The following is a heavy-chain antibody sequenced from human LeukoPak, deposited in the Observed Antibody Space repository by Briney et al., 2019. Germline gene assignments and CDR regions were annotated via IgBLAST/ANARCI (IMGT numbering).Heavy chain of an antibody. J-gene: IGHJ3*02. V-gene: IGHV4-31*03. Sequence: SETLSLTCTVSGGSISSGGYYWSWICQHPGKGLEWIGYIYYSGSTYYNPSLKSRVTISVDTSKNQFSLKLNSVTAADTAVYYCARDPSPHYGGNLDAFDIWGQGTMVTVSS. CDR2: IYYSGST. D-gene: IGHD4-23*01. CDR1: GGSISSGGYY. CDR3: ARDPSPHYGGNLDAFDI.